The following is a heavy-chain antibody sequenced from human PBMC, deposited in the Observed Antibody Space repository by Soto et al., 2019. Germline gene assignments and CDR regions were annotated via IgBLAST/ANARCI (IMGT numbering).Heavy chain of an antibody. J-gene: IGHJ4*02. CDR2: IDPSAGST. Sequence: QVQLVQSGAEVKKPGASVKVSCKASGYIFTSYYMHWVRQAPGQGLERMGTIDPSAGSTTYAQNFKGRVTMTRDTSTSTVYLELNSLRSEDTAVYYCARSQVPTGTTLYYFDYWGQGTLVTVTS. D-gene: IGHD1-1*01. CDR1: GYIFTSYY. V-gene: IGHV1-46*01. CDR3: ARSQVPTGTTLYYFDY.